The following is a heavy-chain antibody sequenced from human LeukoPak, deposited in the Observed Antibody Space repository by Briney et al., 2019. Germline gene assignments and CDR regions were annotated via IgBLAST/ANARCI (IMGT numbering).Heavy chain of an antibody. D-gene: IGHD3-16*02. V-gene: IGHV1-2*06. CDR1: GYTFTGYY. CDR2: INPNSGGT. CDR3: ARGGPYEYVWGNYRPFDY. Sequence: ASVTVSCKASGYTFTGYYMHWVRQAPGQGLEWMRRINPNSGGTNYAQKFQGRVTMTRDTSISTAYMELSRLRSDDTAVFYCARGGPYEYVWGNYRPFDYWGQGTLVTVSS. J-gene: IGHJ4*02.